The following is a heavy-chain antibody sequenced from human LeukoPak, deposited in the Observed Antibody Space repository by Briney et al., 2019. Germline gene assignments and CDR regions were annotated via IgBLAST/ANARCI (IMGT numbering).Heavy chain of an antibody. CDR3: AKFCGSRHYYDSSGYNGGIDY. D-gene: IGHD3-22*01. J-gene: IGHJ4*02. Sequence: PGGSLRLSCAASGFTFSNYAMSWVRQAPGKGLEWVSAISGSGGSTYYADSVKGRFTISRDNSKNTLYLQMNSLRAEDTAVYYCAKFCGSRHYYDSSGYNGGIDYWGQGTLVTVSS. CDR2: ISGSGGST. V-gene: IGHV3-23*01. CDR1: GFTFSNYA.